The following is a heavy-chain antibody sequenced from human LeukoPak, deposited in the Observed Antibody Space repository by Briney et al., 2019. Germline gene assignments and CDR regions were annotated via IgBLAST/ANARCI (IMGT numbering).Heavy chain of an antibody. V-gene: IGHV3-23*01. CDR1: GFTFSSYA. D-gene: IGHD4-23*01. CDR2: ISGSGGST. CDR3: ARDFRWPYHY. Sequence: QSGGSLRLSCAASGFTFSSYAMSWVRQAPGKGLEWVSAISGSGGSTYYADSVKGRFTISRDNSKNTLYLQMHSLRAEDTAVYYCARDFRWPYHYWGQGTLVTVSS. J-gene: IGHJ4*02.